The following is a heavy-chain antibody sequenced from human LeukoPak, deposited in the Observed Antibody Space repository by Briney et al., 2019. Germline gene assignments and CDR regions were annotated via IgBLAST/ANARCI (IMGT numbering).Heavy chain of an antibody. V-gene: IGHV3-23*01. CDR3: VCGSSGTDNEGY. D-gene: IGHD2-21*01. CDR1: GLTFNNLA. CDR2: IGVSGDIT. Sequence: GGSLRLSCVASGLTFNNLAMTWGRQPQGRGLGWVSSIGVSGDITYYADSVKGRFTISRDNSMNTLFLRMNSLRDEDTAVYYCVCGSSGTDNEGYWGQGTLVAVSS. J-gene: IGHJ4*02.